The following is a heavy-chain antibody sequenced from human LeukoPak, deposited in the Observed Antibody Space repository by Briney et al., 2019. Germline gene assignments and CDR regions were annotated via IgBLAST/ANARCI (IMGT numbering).Heavy chain of an antibody. J-gene: IGHJ4*02. Sequence: SETLSLTCTVSGGSISSSSYYWGWLRQPPGKGLEWIGSIYYSGSTYYNPSLKSRVTISVDTSKNQFSLKLSSVTAADTAVYYCARHQGYSGGWYEGGFDYWGQGTLVTVSS. CDR1: GGSISSSSYY. CDR3: ARHQGYSGGWYEGGFDY. CDR2: IYYSGST. D-gene: IGHD6-19*01. V-gene: IGHV4-39*01.